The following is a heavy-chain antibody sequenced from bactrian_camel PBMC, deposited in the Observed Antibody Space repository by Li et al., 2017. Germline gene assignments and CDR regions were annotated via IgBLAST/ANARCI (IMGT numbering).Heavy chain of an antibody. V-gene: IGHV3S1*01. CDR3: AADDSFSPRLAPTLRVSSAPGCGDFAS. CDR2: ITTGGNTT. D-gene: IGHD4*01. Sequence: HVQLVESGGGSVQTGGSLRLSCAASAYTFNYGCMAWFRQAPGKEREGVAAITTGGNTTYYADSVKGRFTISHDAADNTVYLQMNSLKPEDSAMYFCAADDSFSPRLAPTLRVSSAPGCGDFASWGQGTQVTVSA. J-gene: IGHJ4*01. CDR1: AYTFNYGC.